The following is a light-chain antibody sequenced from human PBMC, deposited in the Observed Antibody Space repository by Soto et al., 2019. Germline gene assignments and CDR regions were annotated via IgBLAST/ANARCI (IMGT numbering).Light chain of an antibody. CDR3: QQWRT. J-gene: IGKJ3*01. Sequence: EIVLTQSPATLSLSPGERATLSCRASQSVSSYLAWSQQKPGQAPRHLIYDASNRATGIPARFSGSGSGTDFTLTISSLEPEDFAVYYCQQWRTFGPGTKVDIK. CDR2: DAS. V-gene: IGKV3-11*01. CDR1: QSVSSY.